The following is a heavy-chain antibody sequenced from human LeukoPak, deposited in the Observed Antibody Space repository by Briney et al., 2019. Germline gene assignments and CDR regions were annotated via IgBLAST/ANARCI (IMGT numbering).Heavy chain of an antibody. V-gene: IGHV3-30*04. Sequence: GGSLRLSCAASGLTFSSYAMHWVRQAPGKGLEWVAVISYDGTNKYYADSVKGRFTISRDNSKNTLYLQMNSLRTEDTAVYYCARSRPAFHYLEYWGQGTLVTVSS. J-gene: IGHJ4*02. CDR1: GLTFSSYA. CDR3: ARSRPAFHYLEY. CDR2: ISYDGTNK.